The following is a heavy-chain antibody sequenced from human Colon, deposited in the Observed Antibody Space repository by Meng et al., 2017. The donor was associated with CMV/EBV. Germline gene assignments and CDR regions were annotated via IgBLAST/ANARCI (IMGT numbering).Heavy chain of an antibody. CDR2: ISSSGNTI. V-gene: IGHV3-48*03. D-gene: IGHD2-2*01. CDR3: ARDIGTTRYYYYYGMDV. Sequence: SWAASGFTFSTYEMNWVRQAPGKGLEWVSYISSSGNTIYHADSVKGRFTISRDNAKNSLYLQMNSLRAEDTAVYYCARDIGTTRYYYYYGMDVWGQGTTVTVSS. CDR1: GFTFSTYE. J-gene: IGHJ6*02.